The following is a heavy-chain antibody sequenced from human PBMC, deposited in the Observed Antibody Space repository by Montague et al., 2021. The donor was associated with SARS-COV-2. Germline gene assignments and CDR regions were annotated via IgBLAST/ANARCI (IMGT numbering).Heavy chain of an antibody. CDR1: GGSSSGYY. CDR2: INHSGST. D-gene: IGHD3-22*01. V-gene: IGHV4-34*01. Sequence: SETLSLTCAVYGGSSSGYYWSWIRQPPGKGLEWIGEINHSGSTNFNPSLKSRITISVDTSKNQFSLKLSSVTAADTAVYYCARKPRGWLSRPPFKYYFDYWGQGALVTVSS. CDR3: ARKPRGWLSRPPFKYYFDY. J-gene: IGHJ4*02.